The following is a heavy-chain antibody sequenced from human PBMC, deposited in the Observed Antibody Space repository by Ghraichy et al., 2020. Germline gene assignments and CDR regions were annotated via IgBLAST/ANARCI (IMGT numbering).Heavy chain of an antibody. J-gene: IGHJ3*02. D-gene: IGHD3-22*01. V-gene: IGHV3-64D*06. Sequence: GGSLRLSCSASGFTFSSYAMHWVRQAPGKGLEYVSAISSNGGSTYYADSVKGRFTISRDNSKNTLYLQMSSLRAEDTAVYYCVKTYYYDSSGYYFGRDAFDIWGQGTMVTVSS. CDR2: ISSNGGST. CDR3: VKTYYYDSSGYYFGRDAFDI. CDR1: GFTFSSYA.